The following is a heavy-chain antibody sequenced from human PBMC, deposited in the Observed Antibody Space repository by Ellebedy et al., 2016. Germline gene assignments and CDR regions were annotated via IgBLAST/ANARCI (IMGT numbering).Heavy chain of an antibody. CDR3: ARHDQGYTLDY. V-gene: IGHV3-48*04. CDR1: GFTFSSYS. J-gene: IGHJ4*02. Sequence: GESLKISXAASGFTFSSYSMNWVRQAPGKGLEWVSYISSSSSTIYYADSVKGRFTISRDNAKNSLYLQMNSLRAEDTAVYYCARHDQGYTLDYWGQGTLVTVSS. CDR2: ISSSSSTI. D-gene: IGHD2-2*02.